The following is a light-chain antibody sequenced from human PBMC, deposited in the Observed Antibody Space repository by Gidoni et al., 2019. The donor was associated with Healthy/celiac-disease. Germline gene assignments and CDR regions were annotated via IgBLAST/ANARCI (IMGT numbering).Light chain of an antibody. V-gene: IGLV3-19*01. CDR3: KSRDSSGNHYV. J-gene: IGLJ1*01. Sequence: SSVLTQDPAVSVAFGQTVRITCQGDSLRSYYSSWYQQKPGQAPVLVIYGKNNRPSGIPDRFSGASSGNTASLTITGAQAEDEADYYCKSRDSSGNHYVFGTGTKITVL. CDR2: GKN. CDR1: SLRSYY.